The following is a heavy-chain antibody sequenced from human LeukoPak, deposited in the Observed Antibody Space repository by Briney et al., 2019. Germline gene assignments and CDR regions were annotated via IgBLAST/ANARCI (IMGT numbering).Heavy chain of an antibody. J-gene: IGHJ4*02. D-gene: IGHD4-17*01. Sequence: ASVKVSCKASGYTLTGYYMHWVRQAPGQGLEWMGRINPNSGGTNYAQKFQGRVTMTRDTSISTAYMELSRLRSDDTAVYYCARDIDHGDYGGVGYWGQGTLVTVSS. CDR1: GYTLTGYY. CDR3: ARDIDHGDYGGVGY. CDR2: INPNSGGT. V-gene: IGHV1-2*06.